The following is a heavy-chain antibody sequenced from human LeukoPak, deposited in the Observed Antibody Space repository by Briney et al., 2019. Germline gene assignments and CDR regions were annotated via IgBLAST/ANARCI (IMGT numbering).Heavy chain of an antibody. V-gene: IGHV3-74*01. CDR3: ARVRQIGPIDY. D-gene: IGHD3-10*01. CDR1: GFTFSSYW. CDR2: SNSDGSTT. Sequence: GGSLRLSCATSGFTFSSYWMHWVRQAPGKGLVWVSRSNSDGSTTNYADSVKGRFTMSRDNAKNTLYLQMNSLRVEDTAVYFCARVRQIGPIDYWGQGTLVTVS. J-gene: IGHJ4*02.